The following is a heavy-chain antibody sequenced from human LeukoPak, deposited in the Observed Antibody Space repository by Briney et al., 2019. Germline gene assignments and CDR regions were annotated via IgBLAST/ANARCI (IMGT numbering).Heavy chain of an antibody. V-gene: IGHV1-2*02. D-gene: IGHD1-26*01. J-gene: IGHJ4*02. CDR1: GYTFTGYY. CDR3: AKAAGVGATFDY. Sequence: ASVKVSCKASGYTFTGYYMHWVRQAPGQGLEWMGWINPNSGGTNYAQKFQGRVTMTRDTSISTAYMELSRLRSDDTAVYYCAKAAGVGATFDYWGQGTLVTVSS. CDR2: INPNSGGT.